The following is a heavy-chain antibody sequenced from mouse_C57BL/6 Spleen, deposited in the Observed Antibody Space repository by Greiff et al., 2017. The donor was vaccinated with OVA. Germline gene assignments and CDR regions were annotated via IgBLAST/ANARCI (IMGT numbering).Heavy chain of an antibody. CDR3: ATYDYDRVAY. CDR1: GYSITSGYY. J-gene: IGHJ3*01. Sequence: VQLKQSGPGLVKPSQSLSLTCSVTGYSITSGYYWNWIRQFPGNKLEWMGYISYDGSNNYNPSLKNRISITRDTSKNQFFLKLNSVTTEDTATYYCATYDYDRVAYWGQGTLVTVSA. V-gene: IGHV3-6*01. D-gene: IGHD2-4*01. CDR2: ISYDGSN.